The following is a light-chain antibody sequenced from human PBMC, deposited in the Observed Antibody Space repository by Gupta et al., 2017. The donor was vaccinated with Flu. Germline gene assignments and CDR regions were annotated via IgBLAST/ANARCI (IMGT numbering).Light chain of an antibody. CDR1: SSNIGARYG. CDR3: QSYDNSLSGWV. Sequence: QSVLTQPPSVSGAPGQRVTISCTGCSSNIGARYGVHWYQQLPGAVPKLLISSTTNRPSGVPDRFSASKSGTSASLAIAGLQAEDEADYYCQSYDNSLSGWVFGGGTKLTVL. V-gene: IGLV1-40*01. J-gene: IGLJ3*02. CDR2: STT.